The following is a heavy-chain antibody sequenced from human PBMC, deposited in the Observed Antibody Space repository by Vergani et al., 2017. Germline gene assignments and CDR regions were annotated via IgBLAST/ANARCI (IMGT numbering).Heavy chain of an antibody. V-gene: IGHV4-59*01. J-gene: IGHJ6*02. CDR1: GGSISSYY. Sequence: QVQLQESGPGLVKPSETLSLTCTVSGGSISSYYWSWIRQPPGKGLEWIGYIYYSGSTNYNPSLKSRVTISVETSKNQFSLKLSSVTAADTAVYYCARARPKYCSGGSCYGRLYYYYYGMDVWGQGTTVTVSS. D-gene: IGHD2-15*01. CDR2: IYYSGST. CDR3: ARARPKYCSGGSCYGRLYYYYYGMDV.